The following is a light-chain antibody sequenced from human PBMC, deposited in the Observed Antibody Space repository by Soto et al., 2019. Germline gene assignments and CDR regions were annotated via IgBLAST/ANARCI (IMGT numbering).Light chain of an antibody. Sequence: DIVMTQSPDSLAVSLGERSTINCKSIQSVLYSSNNKNYLACYQQKPGQPPKLLIYWASTRESGVPDRFSRSGSGKEVSLPISGLQAEDVAVDDCQQYDSTPPIPLGQGTKLELK. CDR1: QSVLYSSNNKNY. CDR2: WAS. V-gene: IGKV4-1*01. J-gene: IGKJ2*01. CDR3: QQYDSTPPIP.